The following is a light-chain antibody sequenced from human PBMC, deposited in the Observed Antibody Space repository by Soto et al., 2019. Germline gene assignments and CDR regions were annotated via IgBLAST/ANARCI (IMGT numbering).Light chain of an antibody. Sequence: IQMTQSPSSLSASVGDRVTLTCRASQTIATYLNWYQQKPGQVPEVLIYGASRLDVGVPSRFTGSGYGTDFTLTINNLQPEDFAIYYCQHFYYYPPTFGQGTKLEVK. CDR1: QTIATY. CDR3: QHFYYYPPT. V-gene: IGKV1-39*01. CDR2: GAS. J-gene: IGKJ2*01.